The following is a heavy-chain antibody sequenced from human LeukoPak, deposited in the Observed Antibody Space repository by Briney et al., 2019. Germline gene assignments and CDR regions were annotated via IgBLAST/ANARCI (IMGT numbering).Heavy chain of an antibody. CDR1: GYTFTSYY. Sequence: ASVKVSCKASGYTFTSYYMHWVRQAPGQGLEWMGIINPSGGSTNYAQKFQGRVTITTDESTSTAYMELSSLRSEDTAVHYCAISGSYEYYYYYMDVWGKGTTVTVSS. CDR2: INPSGGST. D-gene: IGHD1-26*01. J-gene: IGHJ6*03. V-gene: IGHV1-46*01. CDR3: AISGSYEYYYYYMDV.